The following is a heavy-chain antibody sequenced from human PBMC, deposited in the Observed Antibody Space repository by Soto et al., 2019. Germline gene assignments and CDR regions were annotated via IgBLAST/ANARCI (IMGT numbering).Heavy chain of an antibody. CDR3: ARGRYGDY. J-gene: IGHJ4*02. D-gene: IGHD1-1*01. Sequence: QVHLVQSGAEVKKPGASVKVSCQASGYAFTTYGITWVRQAPGQGLEWMGWISANNGNTKYAQQLQGRVTVTRDTSTSTAYMELSSLRSDDTAVYYFARGRYGDYWGQGALVTVSS. V-gene: IGHV1-18*01. CDR2: ISANNGNT. CDR1: GYAFTTYG.